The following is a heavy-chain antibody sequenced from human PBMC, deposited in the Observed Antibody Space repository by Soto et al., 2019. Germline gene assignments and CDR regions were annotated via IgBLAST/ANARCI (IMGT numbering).Heavy chain of an antibody. CDR1: GGSISSYY. Sequence: SETLSLTCTVSGGSISSYYWSWIRQPPGKGLEWIGYIYYSGSTNYNPSLKSRVTISVDTSKNQFSLKLSSVTAADTAVYYCARQRYFWSGYPNPYYMDVWGKGTTVTVSS. D-gene: IGHD3-3*01. J-gene: IGHJ6*03. V-gene: IGHV4-59*08. CDR2: IYYSGST. CDR3: ARQRYFWSGYPNPYYMDV.